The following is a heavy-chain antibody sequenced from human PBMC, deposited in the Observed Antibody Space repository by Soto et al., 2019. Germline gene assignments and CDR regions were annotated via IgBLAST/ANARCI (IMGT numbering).Heavy chain of an antibody. Sequence: GGSLRLSCAASGFTFSSYWMHWVRQAPGKGLVWVSRINSDGSSTSYADSVKGRFTISRDNAKNTLYLQMNSLRAEDTAVYYCARSRFIAAQDYWGQGTLVTVSS. CDR1: GFTFSSYW. CDR2: INSDGSST. CDR3: ARSRFIAAQDY. V-gene: IGHV3-74*01. J-gene: IGHJ4*02. D-gene: IGHD6-6*01.